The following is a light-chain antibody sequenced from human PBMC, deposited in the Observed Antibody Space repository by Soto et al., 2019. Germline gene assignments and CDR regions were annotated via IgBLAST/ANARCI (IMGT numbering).Light chain of an antibody. V-gene: IGLV2-23*01. CDR3: CSYAGSSSNYV. J-gene: IGLJ1*01. CDR2: EGS. Sequence: QSALTQPASVSGSPGQSITISCTGTSSDVGSYNLVSWYQQHPGKAPKLMIYEGSKRPSGVSNRFPGSKSGNTASLTISGLQAEDEADYYCCSYAGSSSNYVFGTGTKVTV. CDR1: SSDVGSYNL.